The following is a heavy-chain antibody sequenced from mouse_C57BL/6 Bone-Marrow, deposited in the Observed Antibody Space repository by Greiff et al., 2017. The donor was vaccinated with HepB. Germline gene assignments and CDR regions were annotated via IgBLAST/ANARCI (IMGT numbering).Heavy chain of an antibody. Sequence: EVMLVESGGGLVKPGGSLKLSCAASGFTFSDYGMHWVRQAPEKGLEWVAYISSGSSTIYYADTVKGRFTISRDNAKNTLFLQMTSLRSEDTAMYYCARPHYGNFYWYFDVWGTGTTVTVSS. CDR2: ISSGSSTI. CDR1: GFTFSDYG. CDR3: ARPHYGNFYWYFDV. J-gene: IGHJ1*03. V-gene: IGHV5-17*01. D-gene: IGHD2-1*01.